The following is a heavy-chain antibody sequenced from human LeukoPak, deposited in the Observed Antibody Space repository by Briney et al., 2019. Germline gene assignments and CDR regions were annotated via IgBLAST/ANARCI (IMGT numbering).Heavy chain of an antibody. V-gene: IGHV3-20*04. CDR1: GLNFRDYG. CDR3: ARDLSATWYSLAY. Sequence: GGSLRLSCSGSGLNFRDYGLSWVRQAPGKGLEWVSGINWDGENTAYADSVKGRFTISRDNADNAVYLQMDSLRVEDTVLYYCARDLSATWYSLAYWGRGTLVTVSS. D-gene: IGHD2-15*01. CDR2: INWDGENT. J-gene: IGHJ4*02.